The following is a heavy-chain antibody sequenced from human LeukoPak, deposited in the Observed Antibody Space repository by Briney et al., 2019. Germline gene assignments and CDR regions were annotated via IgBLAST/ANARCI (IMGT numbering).Heavy chain of an antibody. J-gene: IGHJ1*01. CDR3: ARVSEDYSSGWYEEYFQY. D-gene: IGHD6-19*01. CDR1: GFTFSSYG. CDR2: IWYDGSKK. V-gene: IGHV3-33*01. Sequence: GGSLRLSCAASGFTFSSYGMHWVRQAPGKGLEWVAVIWYDGSKKNYADSVKGRFTISRDNSKNTLNLQMTSLRAEDTAVYYCARVSEDYSSGWYEEYFQYWGQGTLVIVSS.